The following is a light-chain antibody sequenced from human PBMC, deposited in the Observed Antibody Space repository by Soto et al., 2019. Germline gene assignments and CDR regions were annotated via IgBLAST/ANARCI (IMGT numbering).Light chain of an antibody. V-gene: IGLV2-14*01. CDR2: EVT. Sequence: QSALTQPASVSGSPGQSITISCSGSSSDVGANIYVSWYQQHPGKAPKLMIYEVTNRPSGVSYRFSGSRSDNTASLTISGLQAEDEADYYCSSYTSSSTVYVFGTGTKVTVL. J-gene: IGLJ1*01. CDR1: SSDVGANIY. CDR3: SSYTSSSTVYV.